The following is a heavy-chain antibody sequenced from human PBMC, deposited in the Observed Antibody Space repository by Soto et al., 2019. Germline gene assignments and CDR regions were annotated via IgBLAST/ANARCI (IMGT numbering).Heavy chain of an antibody. CDR2: MYHDGNT. CDR1: GYSISSGCF. Sequence: PXATLSLACAVCGYSISSGCFWCWIRQPPGKGLEWIANMYHDGNTHYNPSLKSRVTMSVDTSKNQFSLKLNSVTAADTAVYYCARESYSGYHSYDYWGQGILVTVSS. D-gene: IGHD5-12*01. J-gene: IGHJ4*02. V-gene: IGHV4-38-2*02. CDR3: ARESYSGYHSYDY.